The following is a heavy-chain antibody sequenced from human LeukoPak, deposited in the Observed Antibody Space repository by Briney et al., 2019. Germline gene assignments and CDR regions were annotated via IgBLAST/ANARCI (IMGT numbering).Heavy chain of an antibody. CDR1: GGSIRNYY. CDR3: ARSKNFDY. Sequence: SETLSLTCTVSGGSIRNYYWSWIRQPPGKGLEWIGYIYYSGSTNYNPSLESRDTMSVDTSTNQFSLKLSSVAAADTAVYYCARSKNFDYWGQGTLVTVSS. CDR2: IYYSGST. J-gene: IGHJ4*02. V-gene: IGHV4-59*01.